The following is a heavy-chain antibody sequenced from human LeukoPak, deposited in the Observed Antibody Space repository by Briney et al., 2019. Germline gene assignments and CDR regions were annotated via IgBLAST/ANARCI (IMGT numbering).Heavy chain of an antibody. Sequence: SETLSLTCTVSGGSISSYYWSWLRQPPGKGLEWIGYIYYSGSTNYNPSLKSRVTISVDTSKNQFSLKLSSVTAADTAVYYCARDRGGYSLGAFDIWGQGTMVTVSS. D-gene: IGHD3-22*01. CDR2: IYYSGST. J-gene: IGHJ3*02. CDR1: GGSISSYY. V-gene: IGHV4-59*01. CDR3: ARDRGGYSLGAFDI.